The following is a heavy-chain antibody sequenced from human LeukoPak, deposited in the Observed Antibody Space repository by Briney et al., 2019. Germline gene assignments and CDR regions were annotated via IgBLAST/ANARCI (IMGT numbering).Heavy chain of an antibody. J-gene: IGHJ4*02. V-gene: IGHV3-11*01. CDR2: ISISGSDK. CDR1: GFAFSDYY. D-gene: IGHD6-19*01. Sequence: GGSLRLSCAASGFAFSDYYMTWVRQAPGKGLEWGSYISISGSDKYYADSVKGRFPISRDNAKDSLYLQMNSLRAEDTAVYYCARSMITVASTAWAYWGQGTLVTVSS. CDR3: ARSMITVASTAWAY.